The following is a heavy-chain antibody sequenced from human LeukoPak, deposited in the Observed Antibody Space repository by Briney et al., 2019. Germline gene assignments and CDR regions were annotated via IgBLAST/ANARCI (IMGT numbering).Heavy chain of an antibody. CDR1: GFTFSSYG. CDR3: AHDYGGTEDRFDP. CDR2: IRYDGSNK. D-gene: IGHD4-23*01. J-gene: IGHJ5*02. V-gene: IGHV3-30*02. Sequence: GGSLRLSCAASGFTFSSYGMHWVRQAPGKGLEWVAFIRYDGSNKYYADSVKGRFTISRDNSKNTLYLQMNSLRAEDTAVYYCAHDYGGTEDRFDPWGQGTLVTVSS.